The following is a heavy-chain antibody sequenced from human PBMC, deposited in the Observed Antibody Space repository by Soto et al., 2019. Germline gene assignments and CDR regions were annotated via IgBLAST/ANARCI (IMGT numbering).Heavy chain of an antibody. D-gene: IGHD3-10*01. V-gene: IGHV4-31*03. CDR1: GGSISSGGYY. CDR3: ARGESLLWFGEIYYYYGMDV. CDR2: IYYSGST. Sequence: SETLSLTCTVSGGSISSGGYYWSWIRQHPGKGLEWIGYIYYSGSTYYNPSLKSRVTISVDTSKNQFSLKLSSVTAADTAVYYCARGESLLWFGEIYYYYGMDVWGQGTTVTVSS. J-gene: IGHJ6*02.